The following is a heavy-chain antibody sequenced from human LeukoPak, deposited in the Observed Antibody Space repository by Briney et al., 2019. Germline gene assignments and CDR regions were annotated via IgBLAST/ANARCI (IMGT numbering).Heavy chain of an antibody. CDR3: ANRGEDNYFDY. CDR1: GFTFSSYA. V-gene: IGHV3-23*01. Sequence: GGSLRLSCAASGFTFSSYAMSWVRQAPGKGLEWVSAISGSGGSTYYADSVKGRFTISRDNSKNTLYLQKNSLRAEDTAVYYCANRGEDNYFDYWGQGTLVTVSS. J-gene: IGHJ4*02. CDR2: ISGSGGST. D-gene: IGHD3-10*01.